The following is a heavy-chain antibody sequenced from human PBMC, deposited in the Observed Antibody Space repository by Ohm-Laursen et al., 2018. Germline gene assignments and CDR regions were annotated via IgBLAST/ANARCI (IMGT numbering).Heavy chain of an antibody. CDR2: MYYSGST. CDR3: ARHRDYYDSSGYYSHFDY. D-gene: IGHD3-22*01. J-gene: IGHJ4*02. V-gene: IGHV4-59*08. Sequence: SETLSLTCLVSGGSISTYYWSWIRQPPGKGLEWIGYMYYSGSTNSNPSLKSRVTISVDTSKNQFSLKLSSVTAADTAVYYCARHRDYYDSSGYYSHFDYWGQGALVTVSS. CDR1: GGSISTYY.